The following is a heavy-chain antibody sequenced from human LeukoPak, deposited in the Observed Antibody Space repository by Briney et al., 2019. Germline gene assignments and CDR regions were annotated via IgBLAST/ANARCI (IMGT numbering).Heavy chain of an antibody. CDR1: GFTFSSYG. J-gene: IGHJ4*02. CDR3: ANRHYDSSGYYESFDY. V-gene: IGHV3-30*18. CDR2: ISYDGSNK. Sequence: PGGSLRLSCAASGFTFSSYGMHWVRQAPGKGLEWVAVISYDGSNKYYADSVKGRFTISRDNSKNTLYLQMNSLRAEDTAVYYCANRHYDSSGYYESFDYWGQGTLVTVSS. D-gene: IGHD3-22*01.